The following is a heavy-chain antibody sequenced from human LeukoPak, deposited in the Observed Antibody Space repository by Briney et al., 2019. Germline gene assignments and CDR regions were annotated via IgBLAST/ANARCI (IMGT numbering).Heavy chain of an antibody. CDR3: AREGPLSGYCDY. J-gene: IGHJ4*02. CDR1: GCTFSSYA. V-gene: IGHV1-69*01. CDR2: IIPFFGTA. D-gene: IGHD3-22*01. Sequence: SVKVSCKASGCTFSSYAISWVRQAPGQGLEWMGGIIPFFGTANYAQKFQGRVTITADESTSTACMELSSLRSEDTAVYYCAREGPLSGYCDYWGEGTLVTVSS.